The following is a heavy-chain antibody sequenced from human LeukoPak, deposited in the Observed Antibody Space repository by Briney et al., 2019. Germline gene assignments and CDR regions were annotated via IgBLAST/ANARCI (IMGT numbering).Heavy chain of an antibody. Sequence: GGSLRLSCAASGFTVSSNYMSWVRQAPGKGLEWVSVIYSGGSTYYADSVKGRFTISRDNSKNTLYLQMNSLRAEDTALYYCAKDRGRVVITSPVDYWGQGTLVTVSS. CDR2: IYSGGST. CDR3: AKDRGRVVITSPVDY. D-gene: IGHD3-22*01. CDR1: GFTVSSNY. J-gene: IGHJ4*02. V-gene: IGHV3-53*05.